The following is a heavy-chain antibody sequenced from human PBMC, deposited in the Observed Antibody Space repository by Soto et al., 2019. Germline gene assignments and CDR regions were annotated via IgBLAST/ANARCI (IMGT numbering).Heavy chain of an antibody. D-gene: IGHD3-16*01. CDR2: IYYTGST. CDR1: GGSISSYY. CDR3: ARVGRLGVFDI. V-gene: IGHV4-59*01. J-gene: IGHJ3*02. Sequence: QVQLQESGPGLVKPSETLSLTCTVSGGSISSYYWSWIRQPPGRGLEWIAYIYYTGSTNYNPSLKSRVTISLATSKNQFSLKLSSVTAADTAVYYCARVGRLGVFDIWGQGTMVPVSS.